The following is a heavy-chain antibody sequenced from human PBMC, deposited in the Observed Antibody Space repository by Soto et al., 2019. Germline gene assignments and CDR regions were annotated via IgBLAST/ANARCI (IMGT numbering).Heavy chain of an antibody. D-gene: IGHD5-18*01. J-gene: IGHJ6*02. CDR2: IYPGDSYT. V-gene: IGHV5-10-1*01. Sequence: PGESLKISCKGSGYSFNSYWISWVRQMPGKGLEWMGRIYPGDSYTNYSPSFQGHVSTSADKSINTAYLQWSSLKASDTAMYYCSGVDTSMADYNFYCGIDVWGQGTTVTVSS. CDR1: GYSFNSYW. CDR3: SGVDTSMADYNFYCGIDV.